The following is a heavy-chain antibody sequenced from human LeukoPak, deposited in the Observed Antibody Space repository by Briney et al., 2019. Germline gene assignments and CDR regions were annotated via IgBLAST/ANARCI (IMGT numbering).Heavy chain of an antibody. Sequence: SGPALVKPTQTLTLTCTFSGFSLSTSGMCVSWIRQPPGKALEWLARINLDDDKYYSTSLKTRLTISKDTSKNQVALTMTNMDPVDTATYYCARSIAAHNVFDIWGQGTMVTVSS. CDR1: GFSLSTSGMC. V-gene: IGHV2-70*11. J-gene: IGHJ3*02. D-gene: IGHD6-13*01. CDR2: INLDDDK. CDR3: ARSIAAHNVFDI.